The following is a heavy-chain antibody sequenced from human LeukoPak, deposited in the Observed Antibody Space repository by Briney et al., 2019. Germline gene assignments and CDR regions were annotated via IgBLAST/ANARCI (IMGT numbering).Heavy chain of an antibody. CDR1: GFTFSSYW. CDR2: INHNGNVD. D-gene: IGHD3-16*01. J-gene: IGHJ6*02. V-gene: IGHV3-7*03. CDR3: ARGGGLDV. Sequence: GGSLRLSCAASGFTFSSYWMNWARQAPGKGLEWVASINHNGNVDYYVDFVKGRFTISRDNAKNSLYLQMSNLRAEDTAVYFCARGGGLDVWGQGATVTVSS.